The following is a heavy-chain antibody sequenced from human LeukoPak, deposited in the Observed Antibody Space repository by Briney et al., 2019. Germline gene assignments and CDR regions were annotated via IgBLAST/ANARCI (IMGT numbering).Heavy chain of an antibody. CDR2: IRSKANSYAT. D-gene: IGHD3-10*01. CDR3: AKSEAFNPYRSGSIVGHFEY. J-gene: IGHJ4*02. CDR1: GFTFSGSA. V-gene: IGHV3-73*01. Sequence: PGGSLRLSCAASGFTFSGSAMHWVRQASGKGLEWVGRIRSKANSYATAYAASVKGRFTISRDDSKNTAYLQMNSLRAEDTAVYYCAKSEAFNPYRSGSIVGHFEYWGQGTLVTVSS.